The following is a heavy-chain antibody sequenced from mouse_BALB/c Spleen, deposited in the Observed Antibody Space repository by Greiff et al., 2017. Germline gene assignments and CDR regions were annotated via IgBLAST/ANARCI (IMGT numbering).Heavy chain of an antibody. V-gene: IGHV5-9-4*01. CDR3: AREDGNYFDY. J-gene: IGHJ2*01. CDR1: GFTFSSYA. D-gene: IGHD2-1*01. Sequence: EVQLVESGGGLVKPGGSLKLSCAASGFTFSSYAMSWVRQSPEKRLEWVAEISSGGSYTYYPDTVTGRFTISRDNAKNTLYLEMSSLRSEDTAMYYCAREDGNYFDYWGQGTTLTVSS. CDR2: ISSGGSYT.